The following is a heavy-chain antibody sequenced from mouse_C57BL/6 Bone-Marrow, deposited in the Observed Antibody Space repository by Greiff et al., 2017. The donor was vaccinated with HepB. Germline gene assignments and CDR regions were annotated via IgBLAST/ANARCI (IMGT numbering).Heavy chain of an antibody. J-gene: IGHJ2*01. V-gene: IGHV1-76*01. CDR2: IYPGSGNT. CDR1: GYTFTDYY. Sequence: VQLQQSGAELVRPGASVKLSCKASGYTFTDYYINWVKQRPGQGLEWIARIYPGSGNTYYNEKFKGKATLTAEKSSSTAYMQLSSLTSEASAVYFCARCGYYYDYYPYYFDYWGQGTTLTVSS. CDR3: ARCGYYYDYYPYYFDY. D-gene: IGHD2-4*01.